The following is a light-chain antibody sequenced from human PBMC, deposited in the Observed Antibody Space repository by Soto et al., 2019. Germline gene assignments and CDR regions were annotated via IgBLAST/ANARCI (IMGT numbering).Light chain of an antibody. CDR3: SSYTRSTLL. Sequence: QSALTQPASVSGSPGQSITISCTGTSSDVGGYKYVSWYQQHPGKAPKLMIYEVTNRPSGVSNRFSGSKSGNTASLTISGLHTEDEADYYCSSYTRSTLLFGGGTKVTVL. CDR2: EVT. J-gene: IGLJ2*01. CDR1: SSDVGGYKY. V-gene: IGLV2-14*01.